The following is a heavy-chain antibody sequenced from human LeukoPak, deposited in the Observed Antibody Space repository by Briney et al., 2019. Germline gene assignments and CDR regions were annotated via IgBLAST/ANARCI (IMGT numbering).Heavy chain of an antibody. D-gene: IGHD3-22*01. Sequence: ASVKVSCKASGYTFTDYYIHWVRQAPGQGLEWMGIINPSGGSTSYAQKFQGRVTMTRDMSTSTVYMEPSSLRSEDTAVYYCAREDITDSSAFDIWGQGTMVTVSS. J-gene: IGHJ3*02. CDR2: INPSGGST. CDR3: AREDITDSSAFDI. V-gene: IGHV1-46*01. CDR1: GYTFTDYY.